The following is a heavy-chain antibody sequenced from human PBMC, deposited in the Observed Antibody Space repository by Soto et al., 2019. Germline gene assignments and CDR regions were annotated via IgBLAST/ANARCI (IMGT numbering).Heavy chain of an antibody. CDR2: VYYTGST. CDR3: ARVAMPQQQLFYFDL. Sequence: PSETLSLTCTVSGGSISTYHGSWIRQPPGKGLEWIGYVYYTGSTNYNPSLKSRVTISVDTSTSTVYMELSSLRSEDTAVYYCARVAMPQQQLFYFDLWGGVTLVTVSS. J-gene: IGHJ2*01. V-gene: IGHV4-59*01. CDR1: GGSISTYH. D-gene: IGHD6-13*01.